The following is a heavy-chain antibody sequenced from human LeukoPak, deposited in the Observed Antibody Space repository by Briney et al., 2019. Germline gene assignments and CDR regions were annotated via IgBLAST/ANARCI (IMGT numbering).Heavy chain of an antibody. D-gene: IGHD4-11*01. CDR3: AKDNYPYGSFDF. V-gene: IGHV1-2*02. Sequence: ASVKVSCKTSGYTFTTYDLHWVRQAPGQGHEWLGWIKPGNGVTRYAQKFQGRVTITSDTSITTAYMELSSLKSDDTGVYYCAKDNYPYGSFDFWGQGALVTVSS. CDR2: IKPGNGVT. CDR1: GYTFTTYD. J-gene: IGHJ4*02.